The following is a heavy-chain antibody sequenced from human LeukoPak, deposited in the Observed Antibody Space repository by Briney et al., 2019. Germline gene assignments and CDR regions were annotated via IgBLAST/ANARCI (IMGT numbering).Heavy chain of an antibody. CDR3: ARERKAAGNYFDY. D-gene: IGHD6-13*01. Sequence: ASVKVSCKTSGYSFTNYGITWVRQAPGQGLEWMGWISGYNSKPFYAQNFQGRVTMTTDTSTSTVYMELRSLRSDDTAVYYCARERKAAGNYFDYWGQGTLVTVSS. CDR1: GYSFTNYG. CDR2: ISGYNSKP. J-gene: IGHJ4*02. V-gene: IGHV1-18*01.